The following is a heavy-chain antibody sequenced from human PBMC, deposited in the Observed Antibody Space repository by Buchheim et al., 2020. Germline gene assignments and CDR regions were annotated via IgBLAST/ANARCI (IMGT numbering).Heavy chain of an antibody. CDR1: GYTFSDYY. CDR3: ARDDYSYYFMDV. CDR2: ISPRGGRA. V-gene: IGHV1-46*01. D-gene: IGHD2-21*01. Sequence: QVQLVQSGAEVMRPGASVKVSCKASGYTFSDYYINWVRQAPGQGLEWMGIISPRGGRANYAQKFQGRVSMTTDPSTNISHMELSSLTSEDTAVYYCARDDYSYYFMDVWGKGTT. J-gene: IGHJ6*03.